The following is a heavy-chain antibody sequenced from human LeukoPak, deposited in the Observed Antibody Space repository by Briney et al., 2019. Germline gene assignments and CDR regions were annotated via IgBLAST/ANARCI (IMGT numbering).Heavy chain of an antibody. Sequence: GGSLRLSCAASGFTFSSYAMHWVRQAPGKGLEWVAVISYDGSNKYYADSVKGRFTISRDNSKNTLYLQMNSLRAEDTAVYYCAKEDYDGWGQGTLVTVSS. D-gene: IGHD4-17*01. CDR2: ISYDGSNK. CDR3: AKEDYDG. CDR1: GFTFSSYA. V-gene: IGHV3-30*04. J-gene: IGHJ4*02.